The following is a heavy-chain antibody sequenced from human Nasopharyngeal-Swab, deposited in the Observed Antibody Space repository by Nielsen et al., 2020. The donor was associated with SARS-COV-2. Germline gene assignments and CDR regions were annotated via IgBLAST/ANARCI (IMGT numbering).Heavy chain of an antibody. J-gene: IGHJ4*02. D-gene: IGHD3-22*01. CDR1: GGSISSSSYY. V-gene: IGHV4-39*01. Sequence: SETLSLTCTVSGGSISSSSYYWGRIRQPPGKGLEWIGSLYYSGSTYYNPSLKSRVTISVDTSKNQFSLKLSSVTAADTAVYYCARQYYDSSGYLESDYFDYCGQGTLVTVSS. CDR2: LYYSGST. CDR3: ARQYYDSSGYLESDYFDY.